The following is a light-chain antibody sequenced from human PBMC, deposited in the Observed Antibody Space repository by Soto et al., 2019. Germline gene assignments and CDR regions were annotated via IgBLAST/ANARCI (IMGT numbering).Light chain of an antibody. V-gene: IGKV2-28*01. CDR3: MQALHSPWT. CDR2: LGS. CDR1: QSLLHSNGYNY. J-gene: IGKJ1*01. Sequence: DIVMTQSPLSLPVTPGEPASISCRSSQSLLHSNGYNYLDWYLQKPGQSPQVLIYLGSIRASGVPDRFSGSGSGTDFTLKISRVEAEDVGVYYCMQALHSPWTFGQGTKVEVK.